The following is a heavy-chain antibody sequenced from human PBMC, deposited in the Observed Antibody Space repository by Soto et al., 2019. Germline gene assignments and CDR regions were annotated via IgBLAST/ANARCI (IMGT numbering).Heavy chain of an antibody. CDR3: ASSPPGTYDILTYFDY. V-gene: IGHV3-30-3*01. CDR1: GFSFSTYA. J-gene: IGHJ4*02. Sequence: GGSLRLSCAASGFSFSTYALHWVRQAPGKGLEWVAVISYDGNNNYYADSVKGRFTISRDNSKNTLYLQMSSLRPQDMAVYYCASSPPGTYDILTYFDYWGQGTLVTVSS. D-gene: IGHD3-9*01. CDR2: ISYDGNNN.